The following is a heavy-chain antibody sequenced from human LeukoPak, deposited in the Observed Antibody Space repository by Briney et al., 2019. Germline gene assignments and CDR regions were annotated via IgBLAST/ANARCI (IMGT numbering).Heavy chain of an antibody. CDR3: ARWQLVGPLLASFDY. CDR2: ISAYNGNT. D-gene: IGHD6-6*01. V-gene: IGHV1-18*01. J-gene: IGHJ4*02. CDR1: GYTFTSYG. Sequence: GASVKVSCKASGYTFTSYGISWVRQAPGQGLEWMGWISAYNGNTNYAQKLQGRVTMTTDTSTSTAYMELRSLRSDDTAVYYCARWQLVGPLLASFDYWGQGTLVTVSS.